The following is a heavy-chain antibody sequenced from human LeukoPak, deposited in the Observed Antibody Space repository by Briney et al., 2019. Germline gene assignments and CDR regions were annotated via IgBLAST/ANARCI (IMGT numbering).Heavy chain of an antibody. CDR1: GGSISSYY. J-gene: IGHJ2*01. V-gene: IGHV4-59*08. CDR3: ARHSGFWYFDL. CDR2: IYYSGST. Sequence: SETLSLTCTVSGGSISSYYWSWIRQPPGKGLEWIGYIYYSGSTNYDPSLKSRVTISVDTSKNQFSLKLSSVTAADTAAYYCARHSGFWYFDLWGRSTLVTVSS.